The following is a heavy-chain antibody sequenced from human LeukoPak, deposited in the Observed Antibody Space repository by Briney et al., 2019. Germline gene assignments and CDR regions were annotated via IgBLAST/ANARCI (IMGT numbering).Heavy chain of an antibody. J-gene: IGHJ4*02. CDR2: IIPIFGTA. CDR3: ARAKVGATLSFDY. D-gene: IGHD1-26*01. V-gene: IGHV1-69*05. Sequence: SVKVSCKASGGTFSSYAISWVRQAPGQGLEWMGGIIPIFGTANYAQKFQVRVTITTDESTSTAYMELSSLRSEDTAVYYCARAKVGATLSFDYWGQGTLVTVSS. CDR1: GGTFSSYA.